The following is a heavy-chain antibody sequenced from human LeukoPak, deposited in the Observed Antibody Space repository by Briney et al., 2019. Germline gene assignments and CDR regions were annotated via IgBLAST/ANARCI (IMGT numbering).Heavy chain of an antibody. J-gene: IGHJ1*01. CDR3: AKSHPPTVTTEEGEYLQH. Sequence: PGGSLRLSCATSGFSFSNYAMSWVRQAPGQGLEWVAVISFDGSNQYYAGSVKGRFTIYRDNFKNTVYLQMNSLRAEETAVYYCAKSHPPTVTTEEGEYLQHWGQGTLVTVSS. D-gene: IGHD4-17*01. CDR1: GFSFSNYA. CDR2: ISFDGSNQ. V-gene: IGHV3-30*18.